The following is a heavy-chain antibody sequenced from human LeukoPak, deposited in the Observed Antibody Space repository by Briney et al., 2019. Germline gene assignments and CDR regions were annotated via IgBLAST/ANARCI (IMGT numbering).Heavy chain of an antibody. CDR1: GFTFSSYN. V-gene: IGHV3-21*04. D-gene: IGHD1-26*01. CDR3: ARELRGTGGSYNY. Sequence: GGSLRLSCAASGFTFSSYNMNWVRQAPGKGLEWVSSISSSGSYIYYADSVKGRFTISRDNAKNSLYLQMNSLRSEDTAVYYCARELRGTGGSYNYWGQGTLVTVSS. CDR2: ISSSGSYI. J-gene: IGHJ4*02.